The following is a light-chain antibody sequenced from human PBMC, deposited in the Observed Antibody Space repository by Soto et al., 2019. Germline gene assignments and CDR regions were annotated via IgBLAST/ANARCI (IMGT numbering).Light chain of an antibody. CDR2: GAS. CDR1: QSINNN. V-gene: IGKV3-15*01. J-gene: IGKJ2*01. Sequence: EIVMTQSPATLSVSPGERATLSCRASQSINNNLAWYQQKPGQAPSLLVYGASTRAAGIPARCSGSGSGTEVSLPISSLQSEDFGVYYCLQYNNRPPDTFGQGTKLQL. CDR3: LQYNNRPPDT.